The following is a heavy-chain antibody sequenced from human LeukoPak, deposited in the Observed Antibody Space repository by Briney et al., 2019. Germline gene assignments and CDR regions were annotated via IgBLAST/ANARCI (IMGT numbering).Heavy chain of an antibody. V-gene: IGHV3-23*01. CDR2: ISGSGGST. J-gene: IGHJ4*02. CDR3: AKAGSSSWYFDY. CDR1: GFTYSTNA. Sequence: GGSLRLSCVVSGFTYSTNAMSWVRQAPGKGLEWVSAISGSGGSTYYADSVKGRFTISRDNSKNTLYLQMNSLRAEDTAVYYCAKAGSSSWYFDYWGQGTLVTVSS. D-gene: IGHD6-13*01.